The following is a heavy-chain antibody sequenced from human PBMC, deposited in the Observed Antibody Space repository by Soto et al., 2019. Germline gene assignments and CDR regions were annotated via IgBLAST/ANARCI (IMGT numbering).Heavy chain of an antibody. CDR1: GYTFTGYY. J-gene: IGHJ4*02. Sequence: GASVKVSCKASGYTFTGYYMHWVRQAPGQGLEWMGWINPNSGGTNYAQKFQGRVTMTRDTSISTAYMELSRLRSDDTAVYYCARDPSYSSGREGPTDYWGQGTLVTVYS. D-gene: IGHD6-19*01. V-gene: IGHV1-2*02. CDR3: ARDPSYSSGREGPTDY. CDR2: INPNSGGT.